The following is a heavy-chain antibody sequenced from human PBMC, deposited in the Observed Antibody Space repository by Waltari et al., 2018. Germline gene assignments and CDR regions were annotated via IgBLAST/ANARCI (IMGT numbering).Heavy chain of an antibody. D-gene: IGHD1-26*01. Sequence: EVQLVESGGGLIQPGGSLRLSCAASGFTVSSNYMSWVRQAPGKGLEGVSVISRGGSTNYADSVKGRFTISRDNAKNSLYLQMNSLRAEDTAVYYCARALGVGAPFRFDYWGQGTLVTVSS. CDR2: ISRGGST. J-gene: IGHJ4*02. CDR3: ARALGVGAPFRFDY. CDR1: GFTVSSNY. V-gene: IGHV3-53*01.